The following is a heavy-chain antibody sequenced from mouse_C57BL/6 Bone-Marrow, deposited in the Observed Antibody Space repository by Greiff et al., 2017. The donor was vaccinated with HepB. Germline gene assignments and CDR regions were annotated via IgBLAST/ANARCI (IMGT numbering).Heavy chain of an antibody. J-gene: IGHJ2*01. CDR3: ARGTTALDY. Sequence: DVMLVESGGGLVKPGGSLKLSCAASGFTFSSYAMSWVRQTPEKRLEWVATISDGGSYTYYPDNVKGRFTISRDNAKNNLYLQMSHLKSEDTAMYYCARGTTALDYWGQGTTLTVSS. D-gene: IGHD1-2*01. CDR2: ISDGGSYT. V-gene: IGHV5-4*03. CDR1: GFTFSSYA.